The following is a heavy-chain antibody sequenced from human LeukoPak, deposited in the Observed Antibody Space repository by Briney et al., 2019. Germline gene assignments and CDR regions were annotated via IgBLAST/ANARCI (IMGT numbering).Heavy chain of an antibody. CDR3: AKAEALVRPGFDY. Sequence: GGSLRLSCAASGFTFSNYAMNWVRQAPGKGLEWVSTISGSGITTYYAAYVKGRFTISRDNSKNTLYLQMNSLRADDTAVYYCAKAEALVRPGFDYWGQGTLVTVSS. V-gene: IGHV3-23*01. J-gene: IGHJ4*02. CDR2: ISGSGITT. CDR1: GFTFSNYA. D-gene: IGHD6-6*01.